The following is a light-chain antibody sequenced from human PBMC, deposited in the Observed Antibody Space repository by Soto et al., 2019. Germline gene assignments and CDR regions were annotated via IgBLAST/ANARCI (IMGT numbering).Light chain of an antibody. CDR1: QSVSSYS. CDR2: GAS. CDR3: QQYGRSPFT. J-gene: IGKJ3*01. Sequence: EIVLTQSPGTLFLSPGERATLSCRASQSVSSYSLAWYQKKPGQAPRLLIYGASSRATGIPDRFSASGSGTDFTLTISRLEPEDFAVYYCQQYGRSPFTFGPGTKVDIK. V-gene: IGKV3-20*01.